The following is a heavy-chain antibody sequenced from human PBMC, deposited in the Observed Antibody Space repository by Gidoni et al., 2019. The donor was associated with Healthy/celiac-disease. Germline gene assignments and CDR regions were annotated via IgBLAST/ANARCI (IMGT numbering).Heavy chain of an antibody. J-gene: IGHJ4*02. V-gene: IGHV3-23*01. CDR3: AKSPIYYDSSGPFDY. Sequence: EVQLFESGGGLVQPGGSLSLSCAASVFPFRSYAMSWVLQAPGKGVEWVSAISGSGGSTYYEDSVKGRFTISRDNSKNTLYLKMNSLRAEDTAVYYCAKSPIYYDSSGPFDYWGQGTLVTVSS. CDR2: ISGSGGST. D-gene: IGHD3-22*01. CDR1: VFPFRSYA.